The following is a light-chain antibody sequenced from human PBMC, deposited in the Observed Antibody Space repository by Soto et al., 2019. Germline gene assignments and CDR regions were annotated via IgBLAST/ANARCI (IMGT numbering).Light chain of an antibody. CDR2: AAS. CDR3: RQSYSTLSIT. Sequence: DIQMTQSPSSLSASVGDRVTITCRASESISRHLNWYQQKPGKAPKLLIYAASSLQNGVPSRFSGGGSGTDLSLTISNLQPEDFATYYCRQSYSTLSITFGQGTRLEIK. V-gene: IGKV1-39*01. J-gene: IGKJ5*01. CDR1: ESISRH.